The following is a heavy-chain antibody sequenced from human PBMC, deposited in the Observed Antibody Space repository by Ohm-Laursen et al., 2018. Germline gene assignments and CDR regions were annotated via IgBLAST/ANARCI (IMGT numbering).Heavy chain of an antibody. CDR2: IDTSSRGI. Sequence: SLRLSCSAPGFSLSSYSMNWVRQAPGKGLQWVSYIDTSSRGIYSADSVKGRFTISRDNAKNSLYLQMNSLRAEDTAVYFCAKDTKGEIAVPYYWGQGTLVSVSS. D-gene: IGHD3-16*01. J-gene: IGHJ4*02. CDR3: AKDTKGEIAVPYY. V-gene: IGHV3-48*01. CDR1: GFSLSSYS.